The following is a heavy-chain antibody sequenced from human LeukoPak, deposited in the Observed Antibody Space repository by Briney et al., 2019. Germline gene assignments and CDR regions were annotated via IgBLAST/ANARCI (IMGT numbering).Heavy chain of an antibody. V-gene: IGHV4-38-2*02. CDR2: IYHSGST. CDR1: AYSISDGFV. Sequence: SETLSLTCTVSAYSISDGFVWGFIRQPPGKGLEWIGSIYHSGSTYYNPSLKSRVTISVDTSKNQFSLKLSSVTAADTAVYYCARVLYDSSGYWFDPWGQGTLVTVSS. D-gene: IGHD3-22*01. CDR3: ARVLYDSSGYWFDP. J-gene: IGHJ5*02.